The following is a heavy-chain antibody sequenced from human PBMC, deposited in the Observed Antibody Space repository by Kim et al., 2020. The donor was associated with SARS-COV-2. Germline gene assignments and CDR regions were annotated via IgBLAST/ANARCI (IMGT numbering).Heavy chain of an antibody. Sequence: GGSLRLSCVASGFSFSTYAMSWVRQAPGKGLEWVSIISNSGGSTYYADSVKGGFTISSDKFKNTIYLRMDGLRAEDTAVYYCAKGGGQGSLYDAFDAWGQGTMVTVSS. D-gene: IGHD1-26*01. CDR1: GFSFSTYA. J-gene: IGHJ3*01. V-gene: IGHV3-23*01. CDR2: ISNSGGST. CDR3: AKGGGQGSLYDAFDA.